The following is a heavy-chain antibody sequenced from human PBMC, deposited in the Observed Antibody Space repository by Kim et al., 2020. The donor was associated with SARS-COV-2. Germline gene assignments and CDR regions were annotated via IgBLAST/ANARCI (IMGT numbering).Heavy chain of an antibody. CDR3: ARDLPRADAFDI. J-gene: IGHJ3*02. Sequence: SETLSLTCTVSGGSISSYYWSWIRQPPGKGLEWIGYIYYSGSTNYNPSLKSRVTISVDTSKNQFSLKLSSVTAADTAVYYCARDLPRADAFDIWGQGTMVTVSS. CDR2: IYYSGST. V-gene: IGHV4-59*01. CDR1: GGSISSYY.